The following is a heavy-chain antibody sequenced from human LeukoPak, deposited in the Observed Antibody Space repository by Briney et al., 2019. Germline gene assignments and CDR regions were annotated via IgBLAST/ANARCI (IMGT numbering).Heavy chain of an antibody. D-gene: IGHD6-6*01. CDR3: ARGLVMVYMDV. CDR2: IYYSGST. V-gene: IGHV4-39*07. CDR1: GGSISSSSYY. J-gene: IGHJ6*03. Sequence: PSETLSLTCTVSGGSISSSSYYWGWIRQPPGKGLEWIGSIYYSGSTYYNPSLKSRVTISVDTSKNQFSLKLSSVTAADTAVYYCARGLVMVYMDVWGKGTTVTVSS.